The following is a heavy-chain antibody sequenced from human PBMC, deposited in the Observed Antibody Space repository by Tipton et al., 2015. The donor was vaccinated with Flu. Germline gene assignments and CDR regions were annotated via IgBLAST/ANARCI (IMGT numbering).Heavy chain of an antibody. D-gene: IGHD3-16*02. CDR2: ISGRSGRT. CDR3: ARRVGAFGAVIEDDAFHI. J-gene: IGHJ3*02. CDR1: GYTFSSYA. V-gene: IGHV3-23*04. Sequence: QLVQSGAEVKKPGASVKVSCKASGYTFSSYARSWVRQAPGKGLEWVSGISGRSGRTYYADSVKGRFTISRDNSKNTLYLQMYSLSAEDTAVYYCARRVGAFGAVIEDDAFHIWGQGTMVTVSS.